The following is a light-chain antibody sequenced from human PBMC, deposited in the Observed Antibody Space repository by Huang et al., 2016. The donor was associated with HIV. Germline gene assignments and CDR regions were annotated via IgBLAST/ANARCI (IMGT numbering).Light chain of an antibody. CDR1: QGLVHGDENTY. Sequence: DTVMTQSPLFLPVSLGQSASMSCISRQGLVHGDENTYLSWFQQRPGQPPRPLIHKVCKRASGVPDRFRGSGSGTSFTLEISRVEAEDVGLYYCLQGTHWPPTFGQGTRLEI. J-gene: IGKJ1*01. CDR2: KVC. CDR3: LQGTHWPPT. V-gene: IGKV2-30*02.